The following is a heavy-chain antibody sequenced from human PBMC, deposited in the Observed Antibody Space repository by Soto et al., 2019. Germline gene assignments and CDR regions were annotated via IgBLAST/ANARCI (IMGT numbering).Heavy chain of an antibody. CDR2: ISGSGDTT. D-gene: IGHD2-15*01. V-gene: IGHV3-23*01. CDR1: GFSVSTNY. J-gene: IGHJ4*02. CDR3: AKGHPGGSCYSGLDC. Sequence: GGSLRLSCAASGFSVSTNYMTWVRQAPGKGLEWVLCISGSGDTTYYADSVKGRFTISRDTSKNTVYLQMNSLRVDDTAVYYCAKGHPGGSCYSGLDCWGQGTLVTVSS.